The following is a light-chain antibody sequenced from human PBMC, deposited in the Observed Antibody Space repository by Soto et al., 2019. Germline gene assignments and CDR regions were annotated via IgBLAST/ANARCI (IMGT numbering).Light chain of an antibody. Sequence: QSVLTQPPSVSGAPGQRVTISCTGSSSNIGAGYDVHWYLQLPGTAPKLLIYDNSNRPSGVPDRFSGSKSGTSASLAITGLQAEDEADYYCQSYDSSLSWVFGGGTQLTVL. CDR3: QSYDSSLSWV. CDR2: DNS. J-gene: IGLJ3*02. V-gene: IGLV1-40*01. CDR1: SSNIGAGYD.